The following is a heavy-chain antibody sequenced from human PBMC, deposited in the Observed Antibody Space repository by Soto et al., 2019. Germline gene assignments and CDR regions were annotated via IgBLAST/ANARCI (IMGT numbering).Heavy chain of an antibody. CDR1: FYTFPSCG. J-gene: IGHJ3*02. CDR2: ISAYNGNT. Sequence: APLEVSCQASFYTFPSCGISWVRQDHGQGLEWMGWISAYNGNTNYAQRLQGRVTMTTDTSTSTAYMELRSLRSDDTAVYSCAKDRSSRYGYGTAFDIWGQGKKVTV. V-gene: IGHV1-18*04. D-gene: IGHD5-18*01. CDR3: AKDRSSRYGYGTAFDI.